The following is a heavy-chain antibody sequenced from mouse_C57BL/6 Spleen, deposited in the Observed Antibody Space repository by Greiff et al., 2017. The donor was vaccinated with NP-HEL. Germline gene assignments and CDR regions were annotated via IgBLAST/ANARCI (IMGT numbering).Heavy chain of an antibody. Sequence: QVQLKEYGAELARPGASVKMSCKASGYTFTSYTMHWVKQRPGQGLEWIGYINPSSGYTKYNQKFKDKATLTADKSSSTAYMQLSSLTSEDSAVYYCARSGLFDYWGQGTTLTVSS. J-gene: IGHJ2*01. V-gene: IGHV1-4*01. CDR2: INPSSGYT. D-gene: IGHD3-2*02. CDR3: ARSGLFDY. CDR1: GYTFTSYT.